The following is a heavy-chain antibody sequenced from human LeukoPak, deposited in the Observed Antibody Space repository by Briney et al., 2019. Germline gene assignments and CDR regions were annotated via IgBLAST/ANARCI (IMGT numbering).Heavy chain of an antibody. CDR3: AREFSFGSAGFDY. CDR1: GFTFGDYC. Sequence: GSLGLSCASSGFTFGDYCIDWVRQAPRKGVEWVSGINWNGGSTGYADSVKGRFTISRDNAKNSLYLQMNSLRAEDTALYYCAREFSFGSAGFDYWGQGTLVTVSS. J-gene: IGHJ4*02. D-gene: IGHD3-10*01. V-gene: IGHV3-20*04. CDR2: INWNGGST.